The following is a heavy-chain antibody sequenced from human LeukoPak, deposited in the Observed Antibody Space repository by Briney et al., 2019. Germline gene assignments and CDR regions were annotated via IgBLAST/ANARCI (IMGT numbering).Heavy chain of an antibody. Sequence: PSETLSLTCTVSGGSISSSSYYWGWIRQPPGKGLEWIGSIYYSGSTYYNPSLKSRVTISVDTSKNQFSLKLSSVTAADTAVYYCARVLYYYDSSGYNQDYFDYWGQGTLVTVSS. V-gene: IGHV4-39*07. CDR3: ARVLYYYDSSGYNQDYFDY. D-gene: IGHD3-22*01. CDR1: GGSISSSSYY. CDR2: IYYSGST. J-gene: IGHJ4*02.